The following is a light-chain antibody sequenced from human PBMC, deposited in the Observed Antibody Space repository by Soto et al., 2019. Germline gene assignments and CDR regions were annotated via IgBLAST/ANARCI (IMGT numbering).Light chain of an antibody. CDR1: QSVSNF. J-gene: IGKJ1*01. Sequence: EKVMTQSPATLSMSPGERATLSCRASQSVSNFLAWYQQKPGQAPRLLIYGASTRATGVPARFSGSGSGTEFTLTISSLQSEDFAVNYCQQYSNWPSWTFGHWTKVEVK. CDR3: QQYSNWPSWT. CDR2: GAS. V-gene: IGKV3-15*01.